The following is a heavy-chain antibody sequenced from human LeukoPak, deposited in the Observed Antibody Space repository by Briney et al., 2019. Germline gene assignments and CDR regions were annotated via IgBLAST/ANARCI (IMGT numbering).Heavy chain of an antibody. CDR1: GLTFGSNW. D-gene: IGHD3-10*01. CDR2: INSDGSST. Sequence: GGSLRLSCAASGLTFGSNWMHWVRQAPGKGLVWVSRINSDGSSTSYADSVKGRFSISRDNAKNTLHLQMNSLRAEDTAVYYCAKDPYYYGSGSSYWGQGTLVTVSS. J-gene: IGHJ4*02. V-gene: IGHV3-74*01. CDR3: AKDPYYYGSGSSY.